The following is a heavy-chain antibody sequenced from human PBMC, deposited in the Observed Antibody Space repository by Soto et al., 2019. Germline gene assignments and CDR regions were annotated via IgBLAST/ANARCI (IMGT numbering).Heavy chain of an antibody. CDR3: VSGGNWFDP. CDR1: GGSISNYY. CDR2: MYYNGNI. Sequence: SETLSLTCNVSGGSISNYYWTWVRQSPEKGLEWIGYMYYNGNINYNPSLKSRVTISIDTSKNQFSLTLKSVTAADTAVYYCVSGGNWFDPWGQGVLVTV. V-gene: IGHV4-59*01. D-gene: IGHD3-16*01. J-gene: IGHJ5*02.